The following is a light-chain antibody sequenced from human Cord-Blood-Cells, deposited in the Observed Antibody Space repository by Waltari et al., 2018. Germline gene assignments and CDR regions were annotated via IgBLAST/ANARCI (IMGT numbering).Light chain of an antibody. V-gene: IGKV3-11*01. J-gene: IGKJ4*01. CDR2: DAS. CDR3: QQRSNWPRLT. Sequence: DIVLTYSPATLSFSPGERAPLPCRASQSVSSYVAWYQQKPGQSPRVLINDASNRATGIPARFRCSGSGTDFTLTISSLEPEDFAVYYCQQRSNWPRLTFGGGTKVEIK. CDR1: QSVSSY.